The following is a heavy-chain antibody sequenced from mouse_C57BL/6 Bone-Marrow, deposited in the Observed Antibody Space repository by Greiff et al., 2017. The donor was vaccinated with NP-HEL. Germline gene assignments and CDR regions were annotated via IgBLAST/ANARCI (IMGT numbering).Heavy chain of an antibody. V-gene: IGHV1-42*01. CDR3: ASPTVVAMGYFDV. D-gene: IGHD1-1*01. J-gene: IGHJ1*03. CDR2: INPSTGGT. CDR1: GYSFTGYY. Sequence: VQLQQSGPELVKPGASVKISCKASGYSFTGYYMNWVKQSPEKSLEWIGEINPSTGGTNYNQKFKAKATLTVDKSSSTAYMQLKSLTSEDSAVYYCASPTVVAMGYFDVWGTGTTVTVSS.